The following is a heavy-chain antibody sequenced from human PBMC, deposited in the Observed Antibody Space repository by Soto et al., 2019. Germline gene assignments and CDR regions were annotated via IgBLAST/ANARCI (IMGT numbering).Heavy chain of an antibody. J-gene: IGHJ6*02. CDR3: ARGYDILTGYYDYYGMDV. Sequence: GGSLRLSCAASGFTFSSYGMHWVRQAPGKGLEWVAVIWYDGSNKYYADSVKGRFTISRDNSKNTLYLQMNSLRAEDTAVYYCARGYDILTGYYDYYGMDVWGQGTTVTVSS. V-gene: IGHV3-33*01. CDR1: GFTFSSYG. CDR2: IWYDGSNK. D-gene: IGHD3-9*01.